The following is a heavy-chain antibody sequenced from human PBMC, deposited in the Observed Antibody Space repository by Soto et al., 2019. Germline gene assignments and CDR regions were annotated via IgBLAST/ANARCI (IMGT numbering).Heavy chain of an antibody. CDR2: IYHSGNT. CDR1: GGSISGTNW. CDR3: ATGREACRD. D-gene: IGHD2-15*01. Sequence: QVQLQESGPGLVKPSGTLTLICAVSGGSISGTNWWSWIRQSPEKGLEWIGEIYHSGNTNYNPSLKSRLSISVDKSKNQFSLTLRSVTAADTAVYFCATGREACRDWGQGLLVTVSS. J-gene: IGHJ4*02. V-gene: IGHV4-4*02.